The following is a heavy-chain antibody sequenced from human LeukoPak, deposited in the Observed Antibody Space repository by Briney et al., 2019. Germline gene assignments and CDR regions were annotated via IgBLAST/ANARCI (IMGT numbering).Heavy chain of an antibody. CDR3: ARTTEGYCSSASCFGFSYSYYMDV. Sequence: SETLSLTCTVSGGSISSYYWSWIRQPPGKGLEWIGYIYYSGSTNYNPSLKSRVTISVDTSKNQFSLKLSSVIAADTAVYYCARTTEGYCSSASCFGFSYSYYMDVWGKGTTVTISS. CDR1: GGSISSYY. V-gene: IGHV4-59*01. CDR2: IYYSGST. J-gene: IGHJ6*03. D-gene: IGHD2-2*01.